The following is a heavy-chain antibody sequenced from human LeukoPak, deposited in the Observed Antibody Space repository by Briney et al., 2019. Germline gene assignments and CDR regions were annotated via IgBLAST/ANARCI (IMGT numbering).Heavy chain of an antibody. Sequence: GGSLRPSCAASGFTFSSYWMNWARQAPGKGLEWVASINHNGNVNYYVDSVKGRFSISRDNAKNSLYLQMSNLRAEDTAVYFCARGGGLDVWGQGATVTVSS. CDR3: ARGGGLDV. D-gene: IGHD3-16*01. J-gene: IGHJ6*02. CDR1: GFTFSSYW. CDR2: INHNGNVN. V-gene: IGHV3-7*03.